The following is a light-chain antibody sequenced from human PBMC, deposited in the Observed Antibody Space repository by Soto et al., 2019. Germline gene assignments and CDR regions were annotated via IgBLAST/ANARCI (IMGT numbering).Light chain of an antibody. Sequence: IQMTQSPSSLSASLGDRVTITCRASQRITTYLNWYQQKPGNAPKLLITTSGTLQRGVPSRFSGSGSGTEFNLTITSFQREDFPTYFCQQPYCTPSTFGQGTKLDIE. V-gene: IGKV1-39*01. CDR1: QRITTY. CDR3: QQPYCTPST. CDR2: TSG. J-gene: IGKJ2*01.